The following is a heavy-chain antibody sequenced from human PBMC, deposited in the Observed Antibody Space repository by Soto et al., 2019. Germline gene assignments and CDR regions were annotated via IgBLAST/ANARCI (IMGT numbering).Heavy chain of an antibody. CDR3: ATDHQWLGDYYYGMDV. CDR1: GYTLIELS. Sequence: ASVKVSCKVSGYTLIELSMHWVRQAPGKGLEWMARFDPESGEAIHAQKFQGRVTMTEDTSTDTAYMELSSLRSEDTAVYYCATDHQWLGDYYYGMDVWGQGTTVTVSS. D-gene: IGHD6-19*01. V-gene: IGHV1-24*01. J-gene: IGHJ6*02. CDR2: FDPESGEA.